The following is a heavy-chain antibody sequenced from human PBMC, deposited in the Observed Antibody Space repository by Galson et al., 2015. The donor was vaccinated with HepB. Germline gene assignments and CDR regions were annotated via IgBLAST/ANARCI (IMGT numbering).Heavy chain of an antibody. CDR1: GFTFSSYS. D-gene: IGHD6-6*01. V-gene: IGHV3-21*01. J-gene: IGHJ4*02. CDR2: ISSSSSYI. CDR3: ARFVHKYYFDY. Sequence: SLRLSCAASGFTFSSYSMNWVRQAPGKGLEWVSSISSSSSYIYYADSVKGRFTISRDNAKNSLYLQMNSLRAEDTAVYYCARFVHKYYFDYWGQGTLVTVSS.